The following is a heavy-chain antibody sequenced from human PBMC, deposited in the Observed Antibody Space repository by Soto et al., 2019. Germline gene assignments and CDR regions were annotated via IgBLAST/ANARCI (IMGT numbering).Heavy chain of an antibody. CDR1: GFTFSSYA. D-gene: IGHD6-13*01. CDR3: AKEEAGSSWYNYALDI. CDR2: ISGSGGST. Sequence: GGSLRLSCAASGFTFSSYAMSWVRQAPGKGLEWVSAISGSGGSTYYADSVKGRFPISRDNSKNTLYLQMNNLRAEDTAVYYCAKEEAGSSWYNYALDIWGQGTMVTVSS. V-gene: IGHV3-23*01. J-gene: IGHJ3*02.